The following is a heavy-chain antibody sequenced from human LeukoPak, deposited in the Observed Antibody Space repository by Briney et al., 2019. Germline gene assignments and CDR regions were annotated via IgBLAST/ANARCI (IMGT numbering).Heavy chain of an antibody. Sequence: GGSLRLSRVASGFTFSDYYMSWIRQAPGKGLEWVSAISGSGGSTYYADSVKGRFTISRDNSKNTLYLQMNSLRAEDTAVYYCANNEYSYGPDAFDIWGQGTMVTVSS. J-gene: IGHJ3*02. D-gene: IGHD5-18*01. CDR1: GFTFSDYY. CDR3: ANNEYSYGPDAFDI. CDR2: ISGSGGST. V-gene: IGHV3-23*01.